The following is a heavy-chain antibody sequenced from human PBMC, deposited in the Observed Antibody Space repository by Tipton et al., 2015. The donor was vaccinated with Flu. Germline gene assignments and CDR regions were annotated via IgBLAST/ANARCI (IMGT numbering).Heavy chain of an antibody. CDR2: INQDGSEK. V-gene: IGHV3-7*01. D-gene: IGHD2-2*01. Sequence: SLRLSCAASGFTFSRYAMSWVRQAPGKGLEWVANINQDGSEKYYVDSVKGRFTISRDNAKNSLHLQMNSLRAEDTAVYYCARTRGGYCTSSSCYADYFDYWGQGTLVTVSS. J-gene: IGHJ4*02. CDR1: GFTFSRYA. CDR3: ARTRGGYCTSSSCYADYFDY.